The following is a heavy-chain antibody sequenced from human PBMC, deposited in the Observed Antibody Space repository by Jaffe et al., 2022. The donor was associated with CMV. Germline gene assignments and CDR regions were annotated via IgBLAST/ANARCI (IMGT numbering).Heavy chain of an antibody. CDR1: GSALSPTEMC. V-gene: IGHV2-70*15. CDR2: IDCDGDK. D-gene: IGHD6-19*01. J-gene: IGHJ6*03. CDR3: ARIRHIAVSDYYYYMDV. Sequence: QVTLRESGPALVKPTQTLTLTCTFSGSALSPTEMCVSWIRQPPGKALEWLARIDCDGDKYYNRFLKTRLTISKDASRNQVVLTMTNMDPVDTATYYCARIRHIAVSDYYYYMDVWGKGTTVAVSS.